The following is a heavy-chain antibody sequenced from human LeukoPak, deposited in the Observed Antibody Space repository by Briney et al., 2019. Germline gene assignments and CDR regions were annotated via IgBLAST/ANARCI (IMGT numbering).Heavy chain of an antibody. J-gene: IGHJ6*03. CDR1: GFTFSSYW. Sequence: GGSLRLSCAASGFTFSSYWMHWVRQAPGKGLVWVSRIYSDGRRTDYADSVKGRFTISGDNAKNSLYLQMNSLRAEDTAVYYCARDRGNQRGYYYYYMDVWGKGTTVTVSS. V-gene: IGHV3-74*01. CDR2: IYSDGRRT. CDR3: ARDRGNQRGYYYYYMDV. D-gene: IGHD1-14*01.